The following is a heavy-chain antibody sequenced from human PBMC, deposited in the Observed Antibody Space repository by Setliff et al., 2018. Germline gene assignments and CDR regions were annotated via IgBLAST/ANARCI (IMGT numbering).Heavy chain of an antibody. CDR1: GGTFSGYA. CDR3: ARDSVTLAQLERRGGWHYYGMDV. V-gene: IGHV1-69*06. D-gene: IGHD1-1*01. J-gene: IGHJ6*02. Sequence: SVKVSCKASGGTFSGYAFSWVRQAPGQGPEWMGGITPIFETAHYAEKFRDGVTITADKSTTTVHMELTSLISEDTAVYFCARDSVTLAQLERRGGWHYYGMDVWVQGTTVTVSS. CDR2: ITPIFETA.